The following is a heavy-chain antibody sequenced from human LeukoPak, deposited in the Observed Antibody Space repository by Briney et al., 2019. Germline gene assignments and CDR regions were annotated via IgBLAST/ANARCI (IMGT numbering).Heavy chain of an antibody. J-gene: IGHJ6*03. V-gene: IGHV4-34*01. CDR2: INHSGST. CDR1: GGSFSGYY. Sequence: SETLSLTCAVYGGSFSGYYWSWIRQPPGKGLEWIGEINHSGSTNYNPSLKRRVTISVDTSKNQFSLKLSSVTAADTAVYYCARLPVFYYYYMDVWGKGTTVTISS. CDR3: ARLPVFYYYYMDV.